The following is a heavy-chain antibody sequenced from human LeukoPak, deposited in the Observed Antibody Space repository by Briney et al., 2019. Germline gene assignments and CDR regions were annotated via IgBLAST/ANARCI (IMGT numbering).Heavy chain of an antibody. D-gene: IGHD6-19*01. CDR1: GFTFSGYW. Sequence: GGSLRLSCAASGFTFSGYWMSWVRQAPGKGLEWVANIKQDGSEKYYVDSVKGRFTISRDNAKNSLYLQMNSLRAEDTAVYYCAPGRLSFDYWGQGTLVTVPS. V-gene: IGHV3-7*01. CDR3: APGRLSFDY. J-gene: IGHJ4*02. CDR2: IKQDGSEK.